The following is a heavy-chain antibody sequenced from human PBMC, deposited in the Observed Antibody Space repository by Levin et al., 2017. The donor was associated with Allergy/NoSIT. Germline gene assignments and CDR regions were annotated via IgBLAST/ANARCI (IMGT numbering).Heavy chain of an antibody. D-gene: IGHD3-10*01. J-gene: IGHJ4*02. Sequence: SGGSLRLSCAASGFTVTNNYMTWVRQAPGKGLEWVSVMYSGGSTYYGDSVKGRFTVSRDNSKNTLYLQMNSLRPEDTAVYYCARDVYYDSGSPVDHWGQGTLVTVSS. V-gene: IGHV3-66*02. CDR2: MYSGGST. CDR3: ARDVYYDSGSPVDH. CDR1: GFTVTNNY.